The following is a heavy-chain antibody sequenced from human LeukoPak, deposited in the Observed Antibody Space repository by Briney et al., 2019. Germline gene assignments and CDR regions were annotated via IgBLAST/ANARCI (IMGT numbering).Heavy chain of an antibody. CDR3: ARGPGLVRGVIITNDY. CDR2: INHSGST. D-gene: IGHD3-10*01. CDR1: GGSFSGYY. J-gene: IGHJ4*02. Sequence: PSETLSLTCAVYGGSFSGYYWSWIRQPPGKGLEWIGEINHSGSTNYNPSLKSRVTISVDTSKNQFSLKLSPVTAADTAVYYCARGPGLVRGVIITNDYWGQGTLVTVSS. V-gene: IGHV4-34*01.